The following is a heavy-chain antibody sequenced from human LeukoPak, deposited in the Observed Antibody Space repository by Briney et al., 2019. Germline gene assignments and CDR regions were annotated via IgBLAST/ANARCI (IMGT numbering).Heavy chain of an antibody. J-gene: IGHJ4*02. CDR2: ISSSSSYI. Sequence: PGGSLRLSCAASGFTFSSYSMNWVRQAPGKGLEWVSSISSSSSYIYYADSVKGRFTISRDNAKNSLYLQMNSLRAEDTAVYYCARDLEAYYGSGSYDTSPFDYWGQGTLVTVSP. V-gene: IGHV3-21*01. CDR1: GFTFSSYS. CDR3: ARDLEAYYGSGSYDTSPFDY. D-gene: IGHD3-10*01.